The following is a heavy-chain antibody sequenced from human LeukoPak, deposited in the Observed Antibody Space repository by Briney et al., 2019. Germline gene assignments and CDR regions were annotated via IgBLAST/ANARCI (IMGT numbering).Heavy chain of an antibody. CDR3: ARDFGYCSTTSCYDQ. V-gene: IGHV3-53*01. CDR2: IYTGGST. J-gene: IGHJ4*02. Sequence: PGGSLRLSCAASGFTFSSYAMHWVRQAPGKGLEWVSVIYTGGSTYYADSVKGRFTISRDNSKNTLLLQMNSLRAEDTAVYYCARDFGYCSTTSCYDQWGQGTLVTVSS. CDR1: GFTFSSYA. D-gene: IGHD2-2*03.